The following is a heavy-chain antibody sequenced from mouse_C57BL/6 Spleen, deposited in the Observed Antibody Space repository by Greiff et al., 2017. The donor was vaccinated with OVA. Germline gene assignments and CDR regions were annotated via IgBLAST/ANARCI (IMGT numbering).Heavy chain of an antibody. Sequence: QVQLKESGPGLVQPSQSLSITCTVSGFSLTSYGVHWVRQSPGKGLEWLGVIWSGGSTDYNAAFISRLSISKDNSKIQVFFKMNSLQADDTAIYYCARSYDYDRYYYAMDYWGQGTSVTVSS. J-gene: IGHJ4*01. V-gene: IGHV2-2*01. CDR1: GFSLTSYG. D-gene: IGHD2-4*01. CDR2: IWSGGST. CDR3: ARSYDYDRYYYAMDY.